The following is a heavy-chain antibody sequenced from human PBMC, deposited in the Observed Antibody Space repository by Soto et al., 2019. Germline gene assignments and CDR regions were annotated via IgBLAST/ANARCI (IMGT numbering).Heavy chain of an antibody. V-gene: IGHV1-2*04. Sequence: QVQLVQSGAEVKKPGASVKVSCKASGYTFTGYYMHWVRQAPGQGLEWMGWINPNSGGTNYAQKFQGWVTMTRDTSISTAYMELSRLRSDDTAVYYCARDTEYSSSSGAFDIWGQGTMVTVSS. CDR3: ARDTEYSSSSGAFDI. CDR1: GYTFTGYY. J-gene: IGHJ3*02. CDR2: INPNSGGT. D-gene: IGHD6-6*01.